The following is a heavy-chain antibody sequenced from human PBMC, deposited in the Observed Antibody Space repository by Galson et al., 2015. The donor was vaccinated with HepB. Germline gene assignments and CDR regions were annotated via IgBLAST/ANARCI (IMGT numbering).Heavy chain of an antibody. CDR1: GFTFNTYS. J-gene: IGHJ4*02. CDR2: ISSSGSGI. D-gene: IGHD1-26*01. CDR3: ARERSYFIDY. Sequence: SLRLSCAASGFTFNTYSMNWVRQAPGKGLEWVSYISSSGSGIYYADSVKGRFTISRDNAENSLYEQMNSLRDEDTAVYYCARERSYFIDYWGRGTLVTVSS. V-gene: IGHV3-48*02.